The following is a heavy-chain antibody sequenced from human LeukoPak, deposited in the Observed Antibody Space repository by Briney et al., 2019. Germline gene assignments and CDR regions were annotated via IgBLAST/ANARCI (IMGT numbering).Heavy chain of an antibody. CDR1: GYTFTGYY. D-gene: IGHD3-22*01. V-gene: IGHV1-2*02. CDR3: ASLRGPYYYDSSGYYDY. Sequence: ASVKVSCKASGYTFTGYYMHWVRQAPGQGLEWMGWINPNSGGTNYAQKFQGRVTMTRDTFISTAYMELSRLRSDDTAVYYCASLRGPYYYDSSGYYDYWGQGTLVTVSS. CDR2: INPNSGGT. J-gene: IGHJ4*02.